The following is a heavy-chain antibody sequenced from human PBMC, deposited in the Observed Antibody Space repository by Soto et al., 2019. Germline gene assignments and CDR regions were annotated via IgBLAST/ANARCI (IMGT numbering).Heavy chain of an antibody. Sequence: QVQLVESGGGVVQPGRSLRLSCAASGFTFSSYGMHWVRQAPGKGLEWVAVIWYDGSNKYYADSVKGRFTISRDNSKNTLYLQRNSLRAEDTAVYYCARDSRITMVRDEDYDYYGMDVWGQGTTDTVSS. CDR1: GFTFSSYG. CDR3: ARDSRITMVRDEDYDYYGMDV. CDR2: IWYDGSNK. D-gene: IGHD3-10*01. J-gene: IGHJ6*02. V-gene: IGHV3-33*01.